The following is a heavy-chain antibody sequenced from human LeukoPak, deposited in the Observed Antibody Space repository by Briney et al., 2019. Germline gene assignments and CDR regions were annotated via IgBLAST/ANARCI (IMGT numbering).Heavy chain of an antibody. J-gene: IGHJ5*02. CDR1: GFTFDSYA. D-gene: IGHD2-2*01. V-gene: IGHV3-23*01. Sequence: GGSLRLSCAASGFTFDSYAMSWVRQAPGKGLEWVSGISGSGGSTYYANSVKGRFTISRDNSKNTLYLQMNSLRVEDTAVYYCATRGYCSTTTWYAPQPWGQGTLVTVSS. CDR2: ISGSGGST. CDR3: ATRGYCSTTTWYAPQP.